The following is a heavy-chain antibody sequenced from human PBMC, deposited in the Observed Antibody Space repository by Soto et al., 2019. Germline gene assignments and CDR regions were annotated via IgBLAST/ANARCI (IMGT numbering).Heavy chain of an antibody. Sequence: QVQLVESGGGVVQPGRSLRLSCAASGFTFSSYAMHWVRQAPGRGLEWVAVISYDGTNKYYADSVKGRFTISRDNSKNTLYLQMNGLRAEDTAVYYCARTRGGYYGSGSYYVDYWGQGTLVTVSS. CDR3: ARTRGGYYGSGSYYVDY. CDR1: GFTFSSYA. V-gene: IGHV3-30-3*01. J-gene: IGHJ4*02. CDR2: ISYDGTNK. D-gene: IGHD3-10*01.